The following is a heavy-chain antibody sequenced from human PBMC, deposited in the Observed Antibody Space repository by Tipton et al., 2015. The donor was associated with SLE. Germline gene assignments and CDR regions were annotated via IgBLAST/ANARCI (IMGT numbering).Heavy chain of an antibody. D-gene: IGHD6-6*01. J-gene: IGHJ6*03. Sequence: TLSLTCAVYGGSFSGYYWSWIRQPPGKGLEWIGEINHSGSTNYNPSLKSRVTTSVDTSKNQFSLKLSSVTAADTAVYFCARANPQLYSSSSGDYYNYFYMDVWGKGTTVTISS. CDR3: ARANPQLYSSSSGDYYNYFYMDV. V-gene: IGHV4-34*01. CDR2: INHSGST. CDR1: GGSFSGYY.